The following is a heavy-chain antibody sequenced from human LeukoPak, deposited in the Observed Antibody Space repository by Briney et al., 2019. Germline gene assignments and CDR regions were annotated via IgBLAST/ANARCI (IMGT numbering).Heavy chain of an antibody. CDR3: ARARAVRSGIGPGDV. J-gene: IGHJ6*02. D-gene: IGHD2-15*01. V-gene: IGHV4-4*02. CDR1: GGSISSNNW. CDR2: INHSGST. Sequence: SETLSLTCAVSGGSISSNNWWSWVRQPPGKGLEWIGEINHSGSTNYKPSLESRVTISVDKSKKQFSLKLNSVTAADTAVYYCARARAVRSGIGPGDVWGQGTTVTVSS.